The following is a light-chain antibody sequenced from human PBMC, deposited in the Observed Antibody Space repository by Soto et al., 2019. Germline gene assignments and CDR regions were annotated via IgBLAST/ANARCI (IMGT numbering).Light chain of an antibody. CDR3: CSYAGSSWV. V-gene: IGLV2-11*01. Sequence: QSVLTQPRSVSGSPGQSVTISCTGTSSDVGGYNYVSWYQQHQGKAPKLMIYDVSKRPSGVPDRFSGSKSGNTASLTISGLQAEDEADYYCCSYAGSSWVFGGGTKLTVL. CDR2: DVS. J-gene: IGLJ3*02. CDR1: SSDVGGYNY.